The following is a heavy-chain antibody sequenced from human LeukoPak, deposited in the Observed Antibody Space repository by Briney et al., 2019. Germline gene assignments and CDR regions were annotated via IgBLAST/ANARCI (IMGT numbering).Heavy chain of an antibody. Sequence: GGSLRLSCAASGFTFSNYAMHWVRQAPGKGLEWVAVISYDGRNKYYADSVKGRFTISRDNSKNTLSPQMNSLRAEDTAVYYCARDGGENWYYFDYWGQGTLVTVSS. V-gene: IGHV3-30*04. D-gene: IGHD3-16*01. CDR2: ISYDGRNK. CDR1: GFTFSNYA. J-gene: IGHJ4*02. CDR3: ARDGGENWYYFDY.